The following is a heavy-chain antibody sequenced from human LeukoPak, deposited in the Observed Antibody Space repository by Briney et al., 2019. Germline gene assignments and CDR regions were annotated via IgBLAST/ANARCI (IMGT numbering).Heavy chain of an antibody. CDR1: GFTFDDYA. V-gene: IGHV3-9*01. J-gene: IGHJ4*02. CDR2: ISWNSGSI. Sequence: QPGRSLRLSCAASGFTFDDYAMHWVRQAPGKGLEWVSGISWNSGSIGYADSVKGRFTISRDNSKNTLYLQMNSLRAEDTAVYYCAKDGSRGLRLLGNFDYWGQGTLVTVSS. CDR3: AKDGSRGLRLLGNFDY. D-gene: IGHD4-17*01.